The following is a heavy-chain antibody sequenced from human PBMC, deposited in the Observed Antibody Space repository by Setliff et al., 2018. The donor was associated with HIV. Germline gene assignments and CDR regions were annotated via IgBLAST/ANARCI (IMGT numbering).Heavy chain of an antibody. CDR1: GGSFSGYY. CDR3: ARGARYAYYYDGSGYYRHFDY. CDR2: INHGGNS. J-gene: IGHJ4*02. Sequence: PSETLSLTCAVYGGSFSGYYWSCIRQPPGKGLEWIGEINHGGNSNYNPSLKSRVTMSVDTSKNQLSLKVTSVTAADTAVYYCARGARYAYYYDGSGYYRHFDYWGQGTLVTVSS. D-gene: IGHD3-22*01. V-gene: IGHV4-34*01.